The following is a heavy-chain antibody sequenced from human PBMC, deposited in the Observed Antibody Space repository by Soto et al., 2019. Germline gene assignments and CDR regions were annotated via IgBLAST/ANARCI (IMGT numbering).Heavy chain of an antibody. J-gene: IGHJ4*02. CDR2: INAGSGNT. V-gene: IGHV1-3*01. Sequence: QVQLVQSGAEVKKPGASVKVSCKASGYTFTSYAMHWVRQAPGQRLEWMGWINAGSGNTTYSQKFQGRVTITRDTSASKAYTELSSLRSEDTAVYYCARDMGFGLSDYWGQGTLVTVSS. CDR1: GYTFTSYA. D-gene: IGHD3-10*01. CDR3: ARDMGFGLSDY.